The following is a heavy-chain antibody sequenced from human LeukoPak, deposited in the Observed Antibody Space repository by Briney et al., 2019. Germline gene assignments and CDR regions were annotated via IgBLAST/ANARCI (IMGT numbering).Heavy chain of an antibody. J-gene: IGHJ4*02. D-gene: IGHD6-19*01. CDR2: ISYDGSK. Sequence: PGRSLRLSCAASGFTFSSYAMHWVRQAPGKGLEWVAVISYDGSKYYADSVKGRFTISRDNPKNTLYLQMNSLRAEDTAVYYCSSSGWYFYFDYWGQGTLVTVSS. CDR3: SSSGWYFYFDY. CDR1: GFTFSSYA. V-gene: IGHV3-30*04.